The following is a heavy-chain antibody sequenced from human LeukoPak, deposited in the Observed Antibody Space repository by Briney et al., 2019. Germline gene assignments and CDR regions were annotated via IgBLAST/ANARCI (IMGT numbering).Heavy chain of an antibody. D-gene: IGHD2-2*01. Sequence: PSETLSLTCTVSGGSISSSSYHWGWIRQPPGKGLEWIGEINHSGSTNYNPSLKSRVTISVDTSKNQFSLKLSSVTAADTAVYYCARAKYLYCSSTSCYGGYYYYGMDVWGQGTTVTVSS. CDR1: GGSISSSSYH. V-gene: IGHV4-39*07. J-gene: IGHJ6*02. CDR2: INHSGST. CDR3: ARAKYLYCSSTSCYGGYYYYGMDV.